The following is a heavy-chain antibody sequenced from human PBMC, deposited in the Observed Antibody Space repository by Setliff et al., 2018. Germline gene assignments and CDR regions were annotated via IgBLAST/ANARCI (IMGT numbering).Heavy chain of an antibody. CDR3: ARSVVVIAYDAFDI. CDR1: GGSFSDSY. J-gene: IGHJ3*02. CDR2: IHHSGTT. Sequence: PSETLSLTCAMYGGSFSDSYWTWVRQPPGKGLEWIGEIHHSGTTLYNPSLKSRVTMSLDTSKNQFSLKLSSVTAADTAVYYCARSVVVIAYDAFDIWGQGTMVTVSS. D-gene: IGHD2-21*01. V-gene: IGHV4-34*01.